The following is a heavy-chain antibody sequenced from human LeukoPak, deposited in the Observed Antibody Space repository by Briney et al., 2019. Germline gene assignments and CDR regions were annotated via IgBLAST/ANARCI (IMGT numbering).Heavy chain of an antibody. CDR1: GFTFSSYA. V-gene: IGHV3-64*01. Sequence: GGSLRLSCAASGFTFSSYAMHWVRQAPGKGLEYVSAISSNGGSTYYANSVKGRFTISRDNSKNTLYLQMNSLRAEDTAVYYCANTYDFWSGYFDGMDVWGQGTTVTVSS. D-gene: IGHD3-3*01. CDR2: ISSNGGST. CDR3: ANTYDFWSGYFDGMDV. J-gene: IGHJ6*02.